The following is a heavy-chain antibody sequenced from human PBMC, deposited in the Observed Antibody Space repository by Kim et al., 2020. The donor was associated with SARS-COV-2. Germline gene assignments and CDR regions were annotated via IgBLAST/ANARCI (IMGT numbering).Heavy chain of an antibody. V-gene: IGHV3-33*06. CDR3: AKDLYSGSYPYFDY. Sequence: ESVKGRFTISRDNSKNTLYLQINSLRAEDTAVYYCAKDLYSGSYPYFDYWGQGALVTVSS. D-gene: IGHD1-26*01. J-gene: IGHJ4*02.